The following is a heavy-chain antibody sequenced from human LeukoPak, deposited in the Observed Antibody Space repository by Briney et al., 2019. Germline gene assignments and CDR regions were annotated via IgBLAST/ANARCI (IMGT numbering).Heavy chain of an antibody. CDR1: GFTFSSYS. CDR2: ISRSSSYI. V-gene: IGHV3-21*01. J-gene: IGHJ3*02. D-gene: IGHD1-1*01. CDR3: AREGIRTTYVSDAFDI. Sequence: GGSLRLSCEGSGFTFSSYSMNWVRQAPGKGLEWVSSISRSSSYIYYADSVKGRFTISRDNAKNSLYLQMNSLRAEDTAVYYCAREGIRTTYVSDAFDIWGQGTMVTVSS.